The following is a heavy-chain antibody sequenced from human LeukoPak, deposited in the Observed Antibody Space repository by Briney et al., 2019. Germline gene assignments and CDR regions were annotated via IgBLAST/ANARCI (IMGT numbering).Heavy chain of an antibody. D-gene: IGHD3-10*01. CDR1: RFTFYDYA. Sequence: TGGSLRLSCAPSRFTFYDYAMHWVRQAPGKGLAWVSGISWNRGSIGYADSEKGRLTISRDNANNHLYLQRNSLRAEDTALYYCAKAPAGLWFGKWARYGMDVGGQGTTVTVSS. CDR3: AKAPAGLWFGKWARYGMDV. V-gene: IGHV3-9*01. J-gene: IGHJ6*01. CDR2: ISWNRGSI.